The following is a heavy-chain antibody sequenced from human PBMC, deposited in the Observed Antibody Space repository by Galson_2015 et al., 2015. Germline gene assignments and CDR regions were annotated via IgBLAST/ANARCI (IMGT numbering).Heavy chain of an antibody. D-gene: IGHD3-22*01. CDR1: GFTFDDYG. V-gene: IGHV3-20*01. J-gene: IGHJ3*02. CDR3: ARYLYSRANHAVEI. CDR2: INWYGGTP. Sequence: SLRLSCAASGFTFDDYGMSWVRQAPGTGLEWVSGINWYGGTPGYADSVKGRFTISRDNAKSSLYLQMNSLRAEDTALYHCARYLYSRANHAVEIWCQETTVT.